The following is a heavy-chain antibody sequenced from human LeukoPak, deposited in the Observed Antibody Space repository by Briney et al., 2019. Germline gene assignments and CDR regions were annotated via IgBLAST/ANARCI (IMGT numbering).Heavy chain of an antibody. Sequence: SETLSLTCTVSGGSISSSSYYWGWIRLPPGKGLEWIGSIYYSGSTYYNPSLKSRVTISVDTSKNQFSLKLSSVTAADTAVYYCARLAPSSVGYWGQGTLVTVSS. D-gene: IGHD3-10*01. CDR2: IYYSGST. V-gene: IGHV4-39*07. CDR1: GGSISSSSYY. CDR3: ARLAPSSVGY. J-gene: IGHJ4*02.